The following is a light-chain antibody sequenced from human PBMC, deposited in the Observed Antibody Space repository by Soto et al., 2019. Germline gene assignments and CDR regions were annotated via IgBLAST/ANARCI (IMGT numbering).Light chain of an antibody. Sequence: QPVLTQSPSASASLGASVKLTCTLSSGHSSYAIAWHQQQPEKGPRYLMKLYSDGSHSKGDGIPDRFSGSSSGAERYLTISSLQSEDEADYYCQTWGAGVHVFGGGTQLTVL. CDR2: LYSDGSH. CDR3: QTWGAGVHV. J-gene: IGLJ2*01. V-gene: IGLV4-69*01. CDR1: SGHSSYA.